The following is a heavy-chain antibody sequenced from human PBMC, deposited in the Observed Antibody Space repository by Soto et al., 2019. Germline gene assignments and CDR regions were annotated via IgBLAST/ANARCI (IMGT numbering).Heavy chain of an antibody. CDR1: GGSISNHY. D-gene: IGHD3-10*01. CDR2: TSSCGYT. J-gene: IGHJ5*02. Sequence: QVQLQESGPGLVKPSETLSLTCTVSGGSISNHYWNWIRQSAGEGLEWIGRTSSCGYTDYNPALKRRVTISVDTPKNPFSLKLSSITAADTDVYYCERAVGFYDSGNYYNPNGFDHWGEGTLVTVSS. CDR3: ERAVGFYDSGNYYNPNGFDH. V-gene: IGHV4-4*07.